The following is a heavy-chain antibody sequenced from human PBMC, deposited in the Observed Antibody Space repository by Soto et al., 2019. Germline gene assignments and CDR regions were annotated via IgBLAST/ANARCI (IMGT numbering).Heavy chain of an antibody. CDR3: AASLDCSGGSCYPPGFDY. CDR2: IVVGSGNT. J-gene: IGHJ4*02. D-gene: IGHD2-15*01. V-gene: IGHV1-58*02. CDR1: GFTFTSSA. Sequence: GASVKVSCKASGFTFTSSAMQWVRQARGQRLEWIGWIVVGSGNTNYAQKFQERVTITRDMSTSTAYMELSSLRSEDTAVYYCAASLDCSGGSCYPPGFDYWGQGTLVTVSS.